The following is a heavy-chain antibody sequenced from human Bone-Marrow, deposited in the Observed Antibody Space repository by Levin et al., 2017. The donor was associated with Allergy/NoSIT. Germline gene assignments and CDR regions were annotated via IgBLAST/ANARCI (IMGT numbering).Heavy chain of an antibody. CDR1: GYTFINYN. CDR3: VRSLPNLMVVPGAGWFDP. Sequence: ASVKVSCKASGYTFINYNMHWVRQAPGQGLEWMGRINPRGGTTTYAQKFEGRLTATRDTSTSTVYMELSSLTSEDTAIYYCVRSLPNLMVVPGAGWFDPWGQGTLVIVSS. CDR2: INPRGGTT. D-gene: IGHD3-10*01. J-gene: IGHJ5*02. V-gene: IGHV1-46*01.